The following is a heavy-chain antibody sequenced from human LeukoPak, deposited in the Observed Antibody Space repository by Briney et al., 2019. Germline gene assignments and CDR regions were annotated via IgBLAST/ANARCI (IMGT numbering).Heavy chain of an antibody. CDR1: GGSFSAYY. CDR3: ARGHSSGWYRIDLNWFDP. Sequence: SETLSLTCAVYGGSFSAYYWSWIRQPPGKGLEWIGAINHSGSTNYNPSLKSRVTISVDTSKNQFSLKLSSVTAADTAVYYCARGHSSGWYRIDLNWFDPWGQGKLVTVSS. D-gene: IGHD6-19*01. J-gene: IGHJ5*02. V-gene: IGHV4-34*01. CDR2: INHSGST.